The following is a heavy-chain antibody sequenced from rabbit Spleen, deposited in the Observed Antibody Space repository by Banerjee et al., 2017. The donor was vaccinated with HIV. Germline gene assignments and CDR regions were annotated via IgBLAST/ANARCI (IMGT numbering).Heavy chain of an antibody. CDR2: IYADSSGAT. CDR1: GFTLSSYW. CDR3: ARDLSAYDYGASINL. D-gene: IGHD2-1*01. Sequence: QSLEESGGDLVKPGGSLTLTCTASGFTLSSYWMCWVRQAPGKGLEWIACIYADSSGATYYASWAKGRFTISKTSSTTVTLQMTSLTAADTATYFCARDLSAYDYGASINLWGPGTLVTVS. J-gene: IGHJ4*01. V-gene: IGHV1S40*01.